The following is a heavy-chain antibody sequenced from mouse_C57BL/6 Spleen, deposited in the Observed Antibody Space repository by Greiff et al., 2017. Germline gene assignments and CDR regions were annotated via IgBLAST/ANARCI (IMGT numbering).Heavy chain of an antibody. J-gene: IGHJ4*01. Sequence: EVKLMESGEGLVKPGGSLKLSCAASGFTFSSYAMSWVRQTPEKRLEWVAYISSGGDYIYYADTVKGRFTISRDNARNTLYLQMSSLKSEDTAMYYCTRPLLRYYAMDYWGQGTSVTVSS. CDR3: TRPLLRYYAMDY. CDR1: GFTFSSYA. D-gene: IGHD1-1*01. V-gene: IGHV5-9-1*02. CDR2: ISSGGDYI.